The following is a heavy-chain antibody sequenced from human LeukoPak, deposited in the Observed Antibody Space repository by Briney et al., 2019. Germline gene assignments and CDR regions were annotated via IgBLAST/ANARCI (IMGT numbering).Heavy chain of an antibody. J-gene: IGHJ4*02. V-gene: IGHV3-33*08. CDR2: IWYDGSNK. Sequence: PGGSLRLSCAASGFTFSSYGMHWVRQAPGKGLEWVAVIWYDGSNKYYADSVKGRFTISRDNSKNTLYLQMNSLRAEDTAVYYCAREGSGGTDCFDYWGQGTLVTVSS. CDR3: AREGSGGTDCFDY. CDR1: GFTFSSYG. D-gene: IGHD1-26*01.